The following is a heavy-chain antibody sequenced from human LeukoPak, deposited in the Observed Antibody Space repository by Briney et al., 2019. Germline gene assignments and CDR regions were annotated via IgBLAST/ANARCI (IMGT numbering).Heavy chain of an antibody. V-gene: IGHV5-51*01. D-gene: IGHD3-16*01. Sequence: GGSLQISCQGSGSTFTSYWIGWVRQVPGKGLEWMGIIYPGDSDTRYSPSFQGQVTISADKSISTAYLQWSSLKASDTAMYYCARGLFETYYFDYWGQGTLVTVSS. CDR2: IYPGDSDT. CDR3: ARGLFETYYFDY. CDR1: GSTFTSYW. J-gene: IGHJ4*02.